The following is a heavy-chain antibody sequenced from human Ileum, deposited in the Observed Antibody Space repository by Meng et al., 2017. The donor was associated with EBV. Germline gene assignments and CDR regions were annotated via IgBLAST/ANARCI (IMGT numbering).Heavy chain of an antibody. Sequence: EFLLGEPGGALVQPGGSLRLSCAASGFTFSTYWIPWVCQAPGKGLVCISRINENGRTTTYADSVKGRFTISRDNTKNTLYLQMNSLRAEDTAVYFCSRDLAGPYDDWGQGTLVTVSS. CDR2: INENGRTT. J-gene: IGHJ4*02. CDR1: GFTFSTYW. V-gene: IGHV3-74*01. CDR3: SRDLAGPYDD.